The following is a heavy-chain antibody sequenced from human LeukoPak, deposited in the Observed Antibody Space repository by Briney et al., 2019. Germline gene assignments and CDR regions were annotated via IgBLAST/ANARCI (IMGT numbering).Heavy chain of an antibody. D-gene: IGHD3-22*01. Sequence: PGGSLRLSCAASGFTFSSYSMSWVRQAPGKGLEWVANTKQDGSEKYYVDSVKGRFTISRDNAKNSLYLQMNSLRAEDTAVYYRAREGNMIAAFDIWGQGTMVTVSS. V-gene: IGHV3-7*01. CDR2: TKQDGSEK. CDR3: AREGNMIAAFDI. CDR1: GFTFSSYS. J-gene: IGHJ3*02.